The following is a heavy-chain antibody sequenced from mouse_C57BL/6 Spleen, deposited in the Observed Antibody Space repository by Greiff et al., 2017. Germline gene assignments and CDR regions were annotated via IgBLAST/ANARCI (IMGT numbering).Heavy chain of an antibody. Sequence: VMLVESGPGLVAPSQSLSITCTVSGFTLTSYGVDWVRQSPGKGLEWLGVIWGVGSTNYNSALKSRLSISKDNSKSQVFLKMNSLQTDDTAMYYCALGDYDRFAYWGQGTLVTVSA. V-gene: IGHV2-6*01. CDR2: IWGVGST. CDR3: ALGDYDRFAY. CDR1: GFTLTSYG. J-gene: IGHJ3*01. D-gene: IGHD2-4*01.